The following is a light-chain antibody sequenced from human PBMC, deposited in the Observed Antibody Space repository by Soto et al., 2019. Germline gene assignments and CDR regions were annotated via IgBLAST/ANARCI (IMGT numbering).Light chain of an antibody. J-gene: IGKJ2*01. V-gene: IGKV4-1*01. Sequence: DIVMTQSPDSLALSLGERATINCKSSQSFLYSSNNRNYLAWYQQKPGQPPKVLIYWASTRESGVPDRFSGSGSWTDFPLTIRSLQPEDVAVYYCQQYYSPFSFGQGTKLEIK. CDR2: WAS. CDR1: QSFLYSSNNRNY. CDR3: QQYYSPFS.